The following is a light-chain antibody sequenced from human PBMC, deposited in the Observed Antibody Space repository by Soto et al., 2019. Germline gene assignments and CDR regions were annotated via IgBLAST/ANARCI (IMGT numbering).Light chain of an antibody. CDR3: SSYTSSDTYV. CDR2: DVT. CDR1: SSDVGGYNY. J-gene: IGLJ1*01. Sequence: SALTQPAPVSGSPGQSIAISCTGTSSDVGGYNYVSWYQQHPGKAPKLMIHDVTNRPSGVSNRFSGSKSGNTASLTISGLQTEDEADYYCSSYTSSDTYVFGTGTKVTVL. V-gene: IGLV2-14*01.